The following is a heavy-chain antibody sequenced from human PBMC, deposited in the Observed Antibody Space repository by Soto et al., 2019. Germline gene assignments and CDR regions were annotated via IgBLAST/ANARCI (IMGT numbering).Heavy chain of an antibody. Sequence: EVQLVESGGGLVKPRGSLRLSCAASGFTFSSYSMNWVRQAPGKGLEWVSSISSSSSYIYYADSVKGRFTISRDNAKNSLYLQMYSLRAEDTTVYYCARQGGIQLWAPRGMDVWGQGTTVTVCS. CDR2: ISSSSSYI. D-gene: IGHD5-18*01. J-gene: IGHJ6*02. CDR1: GFTFSSYS. CDR3: ARQGGIQLWAPRGMDV. V-gene: IGHV3-21*01.